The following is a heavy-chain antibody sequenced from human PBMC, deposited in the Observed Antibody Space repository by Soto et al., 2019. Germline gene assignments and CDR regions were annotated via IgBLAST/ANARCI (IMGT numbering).Heavy chain of an antibody. V-gene: IGHV2-26*01. CDR3: ALIKDCSRTDCFLASFDP. Sequence: GPTLVNPTDTLTLTCSVSGLSRSNANGGVSWIRQRPGEALYGLAYILSNDDKSYSTSLERRLTISKDTSKSQVVLTMTNLDPVDSGTYYCALIKDCSRTDCFLASFDPWGQGTLVTVSS. J-gene: IGHJ5*02. D-gene: IGHD2-2*01. CDR2: ILSNDDK. CDR1: GLSRSNANGG.